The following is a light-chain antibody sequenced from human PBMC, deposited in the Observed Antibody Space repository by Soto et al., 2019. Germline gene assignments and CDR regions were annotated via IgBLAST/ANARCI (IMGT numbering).Light chain of an antibody. Sequence: DIQMTQSPSTLSASVGDRVTITCRASQSISSWLAWYQQKPGKAPKLLIYDASSLESGVPSRFSGSGSGTEFTRTISSLQPDDFATYYCQQYNSYWGTFGPGTKVDIK. CDR1: QSISSW. J-gene: IGKJ3*01. CDR2: DAS. V-gene: IGKV1-5*01. CDR3: QQYNSYWGT.